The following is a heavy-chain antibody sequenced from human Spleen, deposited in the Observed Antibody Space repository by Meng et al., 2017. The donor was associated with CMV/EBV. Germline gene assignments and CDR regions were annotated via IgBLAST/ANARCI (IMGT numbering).Heavy chain of an antibody. Sequence: LKISGAAAGFDFSNDDMEWVRQAPGKGLQWIAFISRDGETTFYADSVKGRFTISRDNAKNSLYLQMNSRRAEDTAVYYCAIYCSSTSPPPCGCWGQGTLVTVSS. CDR1: GFDFSNDD. V-gene: IGHV3-48*03. CDR2: ISRDGETT. J-gene: IGHJ4*02. CDR3: AIYCSSTSPPPCGC. D-gene: IGHD2-2*01.